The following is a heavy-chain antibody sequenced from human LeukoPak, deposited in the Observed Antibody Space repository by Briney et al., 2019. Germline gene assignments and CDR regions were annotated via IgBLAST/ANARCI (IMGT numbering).Heavy chain of an antibody. CDR2: ISFDGSNK. Sequence: PGRSLRLSCAASGFTFRSYGIHWVRQAAGKGLEGVAVISFDGSNKYYADSVKGRVTISRDNSKNLVYLLLNSLRIEDTALYYCAKDGEIGSYQGGGMDVWGQGTTVTVSS. CDR3: AKDGEIGSYQGGGMDV. V-gene: IGHV3-30*18. CDR1: GFTFRSYG. J-gene: IGHJ6*02. D-gene: IGHD1-26*01.